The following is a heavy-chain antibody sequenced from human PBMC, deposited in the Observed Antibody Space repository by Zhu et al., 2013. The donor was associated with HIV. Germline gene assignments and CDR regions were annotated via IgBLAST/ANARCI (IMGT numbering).Heavy chain of an antibody. CDR2: IGTSGNT. J-gene: IGHJ3*01. CDR1: GASISTFY. CDR3: ATRTAVVSPNGFDV. D-gene: IGHD2-8*02. V-gene: IGHV4-59*01. Sequence: QVQLQQPGPGLVKPSETLSLTCAVSGASISTFYWTWIRQALGKGLEWIGFIGTSGNTIYNPPLNSRVTISVDTSKNQLSLKLTSVTAADTAVYFCATRTAVVSPNGFDVWGQGTMVSVSS.